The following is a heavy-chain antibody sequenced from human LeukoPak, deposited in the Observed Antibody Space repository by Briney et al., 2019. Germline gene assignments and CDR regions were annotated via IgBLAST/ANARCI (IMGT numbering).Heavy chain of an antibody. CDR3: TTETRGREAEIDY. CDR1: GFTFSNAW. J-gene: IGHJ4*02. D-gene: IGHD3/OR15-3a*01. Sequence: GGSLRLSCAASGFTFSNAWMSWVRQAPGKGLEWVGRIKSKTDGGTTDYAAPVKGRFTISRDDSKNTLYLQMNSLKTEDTAVYYCTTETRGREAEIDYWGQGTLVTVSS. CDR2: IKSKTDGGTT. V-gene: IGHV3-15*01.